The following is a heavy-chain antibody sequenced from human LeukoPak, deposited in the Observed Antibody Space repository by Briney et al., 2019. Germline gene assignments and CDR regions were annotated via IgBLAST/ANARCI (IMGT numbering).Heavy chain of an antibody. CDR2: INPKSGGT. J-gene: IGHJ4*02. D-gene: IGHD3-10*01. CDR3: ARVVMWFGESFDY. V-gene: IGHV1-2*02. Sequence: ASVKVSCKASGYTFTGYHIHWVRQAPGQGLEWMGWINPKSGGTNYAQKFQGRVTMTRDTSISTAYMELSRLRSDDTAVYYCARVVMWFGESFDYWGQGTLVTVSS. CDR1: GYTFTGYH.